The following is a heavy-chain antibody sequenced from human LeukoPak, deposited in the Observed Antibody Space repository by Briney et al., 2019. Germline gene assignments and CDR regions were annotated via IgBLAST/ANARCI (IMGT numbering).Heavy chain of an antibody. D-gene: IGHD2-15*01. Sequence: GGSLRLSCAASGFTFSTYSMNWVRQAPGKGLEWVSSITSSSTYRYYVDSVKGRFTISRDNAKNSLYLQMNSLRGEDTAVYYCARVRCGGSCYFDYWGQGTLVTVSS. V-gene: IGHV3-21*01. CDR3: ARVRCGGSCYFDY. CDR2: ITSSSTYR. J-gene: IGHJ4*02. CDR1: GFTFSTYS.